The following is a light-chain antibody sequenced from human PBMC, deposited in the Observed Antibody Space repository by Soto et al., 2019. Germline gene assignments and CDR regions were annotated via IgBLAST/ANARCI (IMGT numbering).Light chain of an antibody. Sequence: DIVMTQSPLSLPVTPGEPASISCRSSQSLLHSNGYNYLDWYLQKPGQSPQLLIYLGSNRASGVPDRFSGSVSGTDFTLKISRVEAEDVRVYYCMQALQTPITFGPGTRLEIK. CDR2: LGS. J-gene: IGKJ5*01. CDR3: MQALQTPIT. CDR1: QSLLHSNGYNY. V-gene: IGKV2-28*01.